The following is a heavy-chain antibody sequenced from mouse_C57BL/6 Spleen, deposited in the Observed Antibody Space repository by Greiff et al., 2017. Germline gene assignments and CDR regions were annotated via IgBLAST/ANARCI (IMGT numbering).Heavy chain of an antibody. J-gene: IGHJ2*01. Sequence: VQLQQSGPELVKPGASVKISCKASGYAFRSSWMNWVKQRPGKGLEWIGRISPGDGDTNYNGKFKGKATLTADKSSSTAYMQLSSLTSEDSAVYFCARGTYFDYWGQGTTLTVSS. D-gene: IGHD3-3*01. CDR2: ISPGDGDT. CDR3: ARGTYFDY. V-gene: IGHV1-82*01. CDR1: GYAFRSSW.